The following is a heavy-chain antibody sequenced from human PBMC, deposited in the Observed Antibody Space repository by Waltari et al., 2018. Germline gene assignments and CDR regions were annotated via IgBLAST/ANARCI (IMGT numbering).Heavy chain of an antibody. J-gene: IGHJ5*02. CDR1: GYTFTNYW. V-gene: IGHV5-51*01. Sequence: EVQLVQSGAAVKKPGESLKISCKGSGYTFTNYWIGWVRQMPGKGLEWMGIIYPIDSDTIYSPSFQGQVSISVDKSISTAYLQWSSLRASDTAMYYCARLVGGSGGTVVNWFDPWGQGTLVTVSS. CDR3: ARLVGGSGGTVVNWFDP. CDR2: IYPIDSDT. D-gene: IGHD3-10*01.